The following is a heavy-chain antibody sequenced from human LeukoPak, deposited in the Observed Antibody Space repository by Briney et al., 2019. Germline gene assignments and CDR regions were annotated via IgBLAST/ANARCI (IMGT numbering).Heavy chain of an antibody. V-gene: IGHV4-61*02. CDR3: ARVEAQWVASHWFDP. D-gene: IGHD6-19*01. Sequence: SETLSLTCTVSGDSINSKSYYWTWIRQPAGKGLEWIGRIYTTSGSTNYNPSLKSRVLISMDTSKNHISLRLNSVTAADTAVYYCARVEAQWVASHWFDPWGQGAQVTVSS. CDR2: IYTTSGST. CDR1: GDSINSKSYY. J-gene: IGHJ5*02.